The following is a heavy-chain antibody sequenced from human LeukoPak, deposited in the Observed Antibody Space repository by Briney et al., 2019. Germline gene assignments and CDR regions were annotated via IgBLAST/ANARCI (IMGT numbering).Heavy chain of an antibody. J-gene: IGHJ6*02. CDR2: IKQDGSEK. CDR1: GFTFSSYW. CDR3: ARDRTGAYDSSGYYYYYYYGMDV. D-gene: IGHD3-22*01. Sequence: GGSLRLSCAASGFTFSSYWMSWVRQAPGKGLEWVANIKQDGSEKYYVDSVKGRFTISRDNAKNSLYLQMNSLRAEDTAVYYCARDRTGAYDSSGYYYYYYYGMDVWGQGTTVTVSS. V-gene: IGHV3-7*01.